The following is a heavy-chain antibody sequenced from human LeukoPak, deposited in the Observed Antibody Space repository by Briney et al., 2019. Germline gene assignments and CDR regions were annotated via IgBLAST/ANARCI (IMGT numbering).Heavy chain of an antibody. CDR1: GFTFSSYG. CDR2: ISGSGGST. D-gene: IGHD3-10*01. CDR3: ATNILVRDIINWFDP. Sequence: LPGGSLRLSCAAPGFTFSSYGMSWVRQAPGKGLEWVSAISGSGGSTYYADAVKGRFTISRDNAKNTLYLQMNSLRAEDTAVYYCATNILVRDIINWFDPWGQGTLVTVSS. J-gene: IGHJ5*02. V-gene: IGHV3-23*01.